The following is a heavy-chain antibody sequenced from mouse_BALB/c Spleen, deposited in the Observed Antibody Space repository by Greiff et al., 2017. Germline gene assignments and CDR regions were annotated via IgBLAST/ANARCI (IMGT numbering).Heavy chain of an antibody. CDR2: IAPGSGST. Sequence: DLVKPGASVKLSCKASGYTFTSYWINWIQQRPGQGLEWIGRIAPGSGSTYYNEMFKGKATLTVDTSSSTAYIQLSSLSSEDSAVYFCARSDRYSYYYAMDYWGQGTSVTVSS. CDR1: GYTFTSYW. J-gene: IGHJ4*01. CDR3: ARSDRYSYYYAMDY. D-gene: IGHD2-14*01. V-gene: IGHV1S41*01.